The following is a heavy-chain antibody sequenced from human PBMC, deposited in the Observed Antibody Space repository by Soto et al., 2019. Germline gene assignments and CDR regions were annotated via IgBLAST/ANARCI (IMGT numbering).Heavy chain of an antibody. CDR3: ARDRAYYYDSSGYYDY. D-gene: IGHD3-22*01. CDR2: IYHSGST. Sequence: SETLSLTCAVSGGSINSRYWWSWVRQSPGKGLEWIGEIYHSGSTNYNPSLKSRVTISVDTSKNQFSLKLSSVTAADTAVYYCARDRAYYYDSSGYYDYWGQGTLVTVSS. V-gene: IGHV4-4*02. CDR1: GGSINSRYW. J-gene: IGHJ4*02.